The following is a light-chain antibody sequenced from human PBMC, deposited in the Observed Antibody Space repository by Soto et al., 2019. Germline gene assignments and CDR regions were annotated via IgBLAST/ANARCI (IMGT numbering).Light chain of an antibody. J-gene: IGLJ3*02. CDR3: QTWGAGMRV. Sequence: QLLLTQSPSASASLGASVRLTCTLSSGHSSNAIAWHQQQPEKGPRYLMRVNNDGSHNKGDGIPDRFSGSSSGPERYLTISSLQSEDEADYYCQTWGAGMRVFGGGTKLTVL. CDR2: VNNDGSH. V-gene: IGLV4-69*01. CDR1: SGHSSNA.